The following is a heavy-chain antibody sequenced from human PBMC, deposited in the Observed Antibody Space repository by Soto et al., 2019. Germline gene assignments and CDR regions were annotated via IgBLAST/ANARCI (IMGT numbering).Heavy chain of an antibody. CDR3: ARDPFSGSCEDGFHI. V-gene: IGHV3-15*07. Sequence: PGGSLRLSCVASSFTFNNAWMNWVRQAPEKGLEWIGLIKNKAAGGTALYADSVKGRFTISRDNSKNMLFLQMNNLRGDDTGVYFCARDPFSGSCEDGFHIWGQGTMVTVSS. J-gene: IGHJ3*02. CDR1: SFTFNNAW. D-gene: IGHD3-10*01. CDR2: IKNKAAGGTA.